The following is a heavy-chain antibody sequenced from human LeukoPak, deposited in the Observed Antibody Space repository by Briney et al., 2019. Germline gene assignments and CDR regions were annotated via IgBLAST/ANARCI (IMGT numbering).Heavy chain of an antibody. Sequence: SETLSLTCTVSGDSISTSNSYWGWIRQPPGKGLEWIGSIYYSGNTNYNPSLKSRVTISVDTSKNQFSLKLSSVTAADTAVYYCARVYGSGYDFRGAFDIWGQGTMVTVSS. V-gene: IGHV4-39*07. CDR3: ARVYGSGYDFRGAFDI. J-gene: IGHJ3*02. D-gene: IGHD5-12*01. CDR1: GDSISTSNSY. CDR2: IYYSGNT.